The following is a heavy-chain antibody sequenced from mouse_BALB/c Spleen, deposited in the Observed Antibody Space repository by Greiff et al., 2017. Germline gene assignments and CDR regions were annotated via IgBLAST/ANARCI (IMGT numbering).Heavy chain of an antibody. D-gene: IGHD1-1*01. J-gene: IGHJ4*01. Sequence: EVKLMESGPGLVKPSQSLSLTCPVTGYSITSDYAWNLIRQFPGNKLEWMDYISYSGSTSYNPSLKSRISITRDTSKNQFFLQLNSVTTEDTATYYGARCYSGSSYVGYAMDYWGQGTSVTVSA. CDR3: ARCYSGSSYVGYAMDY. V-gene: IGHV3-2*02. CDR2: ISYSGST. CDR1: GYSITSDYA.